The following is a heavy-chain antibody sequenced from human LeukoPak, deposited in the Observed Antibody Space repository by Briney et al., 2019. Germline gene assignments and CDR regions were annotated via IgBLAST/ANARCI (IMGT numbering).Heavy chain of an antibody. V-gene: IGHV3-15*01. CDR1: GFTFRSYA. Sequence: GGSLRLSCAASGFTFRSYAMSWVRRAPGKGLEWVGRIKSKTDGGTAHYAAPVKGRFTISRDDSRNTLYLQMNSLKTEDTAVYYCTRENRHSSGWYGAFDIWGQGTMVSVSS. CDR2: IKSKTDGGTA. J-gene: IGHJ3*02. CDR3: TRENRHSSGWYGAFDI. D-gene: IGHD6-19*01.